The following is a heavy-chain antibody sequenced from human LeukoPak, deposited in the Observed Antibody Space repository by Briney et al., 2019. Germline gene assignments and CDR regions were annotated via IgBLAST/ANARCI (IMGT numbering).Heavy chain of an antibody. V-gene: IGHV1-2*02. CDR1: GYTFTYYY. Sequence: GASVKVSYKASGYTFTYYYLHWVRQAPGQGLGWMGWINPNSGDPNYAQKFQGRVTMTRDTSITTAYLELTSLRSDDTAVYYCARQGYCSTTACYTGAFDIWGQGTMVTVSS. CDR2: INPNSGDP. J-gene: IGHJ3*02. D-gene: IGHD2-2*02. CDR3: ARQGYCSTTACYTGAFDI.